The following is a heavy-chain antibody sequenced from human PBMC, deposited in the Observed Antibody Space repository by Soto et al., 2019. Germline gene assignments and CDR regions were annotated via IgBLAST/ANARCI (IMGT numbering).Heavy chain of an antibody. CDR2: IKQDGSEK. CDR1: GFTFSSYW. J-gene: IGHJ6*02. D-gene: IGHD2-21*01. V-gene: IGHV3-7*01. CDR3: ARDSGDGYNSFYYYGMDV. Sequence: GGSLRLSCAASGFTFSSYWMSWVRQAPGKGLEWVANIKQDGSEKYYVDSVKGRFTISRDNAKNSLYLQMNSLRAEDTAVYYCARDSGDGYNSFYYYGMDVWGQGTTVTVSS.